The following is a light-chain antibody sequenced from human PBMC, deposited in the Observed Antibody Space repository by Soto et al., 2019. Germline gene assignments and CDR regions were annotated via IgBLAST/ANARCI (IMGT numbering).Light chain of an antibody. V-gene: IGLV2-8*01. CDR2: QVT. CDR1: INDVGGYNY. Sequence: QSVLTQPPSAAGSPGQSVTIPCAGTINDVGGYNYVSWYQQHPGKVPQLMIYQVTKRPSGVPDRFSASKSDTTASLTISGLQAEDEGDYYCMSYAGGNRFVFGTGTKVTVL. J-gene: IGLJ1*01. CDR3: MSYAGGNRFV.